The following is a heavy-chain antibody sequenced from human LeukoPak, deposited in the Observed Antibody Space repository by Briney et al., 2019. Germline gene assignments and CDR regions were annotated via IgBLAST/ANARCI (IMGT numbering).Heavy chain of an antibody. V-gene: IGHV4-39*07. CDR1: GGSISYSTYY. J-gene: IGHJ4*02. CDR3: ARVPVNYYDSSGTFDY. D-gene: IGHD3-22*01. Sequence: PSETLSLTCTVSGGSISYSTYYWAWIRQPPGKGLEWIGSIHYSGSTYYNPSLKSRVTISVDTSKNQFSLKLSSVTAADTAVYYCARVPVNYYDSSGTFDYWGQGTLVTVSS. CDR2: IHYSGST.